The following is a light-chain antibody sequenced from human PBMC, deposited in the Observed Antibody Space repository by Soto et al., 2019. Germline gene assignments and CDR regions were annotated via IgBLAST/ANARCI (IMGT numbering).Light chain of an antibody. CDR1: SSDVG. Sequence: QSVLTQPASVSGSPGQSITISCSAASSDVGVSWYQQYPGKAPKLMIYDVNNRPSGISNRFSGSKSGNTASLTISGLQAEDEDDYYCNSYTSTNTVVFGGGTKLTVL. J-gene: IGLJ3*02. CDR3: NSYTSTNTVV. V-gene: IGLV2-14*03. CDR2: DVN.